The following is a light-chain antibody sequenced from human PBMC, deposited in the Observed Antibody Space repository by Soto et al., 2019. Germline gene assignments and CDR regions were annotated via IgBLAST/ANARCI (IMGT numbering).Light chain of an antibody. J-gene: IGLJ1*01. CDR3: CSYAGSYSYV. V-gene: IGLV2-11*01. CDR1: SSDVGDYKY. CDR2: DVS. Sequence: QSALTQPRSVSGSPGQSVTISCTGTSSDVGDYKYVSWYRQHPGKAPKLIIYDVSERPSGVPDRFSGSKSGNTASLTISGLPDEDEADYYCCSYAGSYSYVFGTGTKLTVL.